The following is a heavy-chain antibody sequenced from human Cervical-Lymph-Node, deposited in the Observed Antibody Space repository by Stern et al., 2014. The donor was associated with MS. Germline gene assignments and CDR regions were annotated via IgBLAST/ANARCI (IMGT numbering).Heavy chain of an antibody. V-gene: IGHV1-18*04. J-gene: IGHJ4*02. CDR1: GYTFTSYG. CDR3: ARDCSGGSCYSPVDY. CDR2: ISAYNGNT. Sequence: VQLVESGAEVKKPGASVKGSCEASGYTFTSYGISWARQAPGQGLEGMGWISAYNGNTNYAQKLQGRVTMTTDTSTSTAYMELRSLRSDDTAVYYCARDCSGGSCYSPVDYWGQGTLVTVSS. D-gene: IGHD2-15*01.